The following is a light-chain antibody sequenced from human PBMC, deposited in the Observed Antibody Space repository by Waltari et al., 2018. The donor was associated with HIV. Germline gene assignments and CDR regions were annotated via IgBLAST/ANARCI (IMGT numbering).Light chain of an antibody. CDR1: SGHSNYA. CDR2: VNDDGSH. J-gene: IGLJ3*02. V-gene: IGLV4-69*01. Sequence: QPVVTQSPSASASLGASVKLTCTLSSGHSNYAIAWHQQQPEKGPRYLMTVNDDGSHSKGDGIPDRCSGSSSGAERYLSISSLQSEDEADYYCQTWDTGIRVFGGGTKLTVL. CDR3: QTWDTGIRV.